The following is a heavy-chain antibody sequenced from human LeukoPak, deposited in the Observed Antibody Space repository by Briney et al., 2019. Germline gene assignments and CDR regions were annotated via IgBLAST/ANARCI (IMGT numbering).Heavy chain of an antibody. V-gene: IGHV3-20*04. CDR3: ARGFLRYSYSSSWYLDY. J-gene: IGHJ4*02. D-gene: IGHD6-13*01. Sequence: TGGSLRLSCAASGFTFSTYIMNWVRQTPGKGLEWVSGINWNGGSTGYADSVKGRFTISRDNAKNSLYLQMNSLRAEDTALYYCARGFLRYSYSSSWYLDYWGQGTLVTVSS. CDR2: INWNGGST. CDR1: GFTFSTYI.